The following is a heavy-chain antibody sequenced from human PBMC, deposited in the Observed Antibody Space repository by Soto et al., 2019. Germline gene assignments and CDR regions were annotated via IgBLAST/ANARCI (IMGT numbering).Heavy chain of an antibody. Sequence: ASVKVSCKASGYTCSSNGVSWVRQAPGQGLEWMGWISTFNGNAHYAQKFQGRVTMTTDTSTNTAYMELTSLSSDDTAVYYCARLHGYSSGWYDYWGQGTLVTVSS. CDR2: ISTFNGNA. CDR1: GYTCSSNG. V-gene: IGHV1-18*04. CDR3: ARLHGYSSGWYDY. J-gene: IGHJ4*02. D-gene: IGHD6-19*01.